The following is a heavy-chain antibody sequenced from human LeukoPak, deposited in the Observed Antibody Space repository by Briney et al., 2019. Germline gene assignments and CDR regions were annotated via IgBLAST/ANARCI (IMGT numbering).Heavy chain of an antibody. CDR3: ARARWTSTVTTYYLDF. J-gene: IGHJ4*02. V-gene: IGHV1-3*01. CDR1: GYIFTDYA. D-gene: IGHD4-17*01. CDR2: INAGNGKT. Sequence: GASVKVSFKASGYIFTDYAIQWVRQAPGQGVEWMGWINAGNGKTKYSQKFQGRVTITRDTSASTAYMELSGLRSDDTAVYYCARARWTSTVTTYYLDFWGQGTLVTVSS.